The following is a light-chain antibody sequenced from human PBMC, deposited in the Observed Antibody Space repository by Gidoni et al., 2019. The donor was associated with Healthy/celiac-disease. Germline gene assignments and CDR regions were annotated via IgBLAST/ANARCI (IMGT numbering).Light chain of an antibody. Sequence: DIQMTQSPSSVTASVGDRVTITCRASQGFSSWLAWSQQKHGTAPKLLIYAASSLPSGVHSSFSGSGSGTACTLTIRSLQPEDFAFYYFQKDNSFPSAFGGGTKVEIK. CDR2: AAS. CDR3: QKDNSFPSA. V-gene: IGKV1-12*02. CDR1: QGFSSW. J-gene: IGKJ4*01.